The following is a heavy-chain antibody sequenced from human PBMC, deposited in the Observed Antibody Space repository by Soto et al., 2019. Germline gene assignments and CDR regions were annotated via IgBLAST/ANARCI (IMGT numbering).Heavy chain of an antibody. CDR2: ISYTGRT. CDR3: AREWGLLRCYVVNG. J-gene: IGHJ6*02. CDR1: GDSVTSGSYY. D-gene: IGHD7-27*01. Sequence: SETLSLTCIVSGDSVTSGSYYWTWLRQPPGRGLEWIGYISYTGRTKYNPSLQSRVTISVDTSKNDFSLNLSSVTAADTAVYFCAREWGLLRCYVVNGWGHGTAVIVSS. V-gene: IGHV4-61*03.